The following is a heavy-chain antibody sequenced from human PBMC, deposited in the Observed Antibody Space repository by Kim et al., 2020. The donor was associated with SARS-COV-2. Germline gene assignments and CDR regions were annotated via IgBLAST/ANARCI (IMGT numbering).Heavy chain of an antibody. V-gene: IGHV3-30*04. CDR3: ASTVADAFDY. CDR1: GFTFSSYA. J-gene: IGHJ4*02. Sequence: GGSLRLSCAASGFTFSSYAMHWVRQAPGKGLEWVAVISYDGSNKYYADSVKGRFTISRDNSKNTLYLQMNSLRAEDTAVYYCASTVADAFDYWGQGTLVTVSS. CDR2: ISYDGSNK. D-gene: IGHD6-19*01.